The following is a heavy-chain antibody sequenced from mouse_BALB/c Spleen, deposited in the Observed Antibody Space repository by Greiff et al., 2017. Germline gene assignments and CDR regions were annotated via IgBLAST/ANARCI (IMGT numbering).Heavy chain of an antibody. V-gene: IGHV1-18*01. CDR2: INPNNGGT. D-gene: IGHD2-2*01. Sequence: EVQLQQSGPELVKPGASVKIPCKASGYTFTDYNMDWVKQSHGKSLEWIGDINPNNGGTIYNQKFKGKATLTVDKSSSTAYMELRSLTSEDTAVYYCARVESGYYDAMDYWGQGTSVTVSS. CDR3: ARVESGYYDAMDY. J-gene: IGHJ4*01. CDR1: GYTFTDYN.